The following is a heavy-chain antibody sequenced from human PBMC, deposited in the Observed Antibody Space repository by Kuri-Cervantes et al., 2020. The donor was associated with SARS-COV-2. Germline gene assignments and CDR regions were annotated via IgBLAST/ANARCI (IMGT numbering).Heavy chain of an antibody. D-gene: IGHD2-15*01. CDR1: GFTFSRSW. J-gene: IGHJ6*03. CDR2: INSDGSVT. Sequence: GGSLRLSCAASGFTFSRSWMLWVRQAPGKGLVWVSRINSDGSVTSYPDSVEGRFTISRDNAKNTLSLQMNSLSAEDTAVYFCARVETSHYSPYYMDVWGKGTTVTVSS. CDR3: ARVETSHYSPYYMDV. V-gene: IGHV3-74*01.